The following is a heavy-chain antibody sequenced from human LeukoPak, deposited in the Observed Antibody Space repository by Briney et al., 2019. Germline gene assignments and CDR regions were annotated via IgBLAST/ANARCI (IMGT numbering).Heavy chain of an antibody. D-gene: IGHD5-18*01. CDR3: ASVDSSYYYGMDV. J-gene: IGHJ6*02. CDR2: IYYSGST. CDR1: GGSISSGGYY. V-gene: IGHV4-30-4*08. Sequence: PSETLSLTCSVSGGSISSGGYYWSWIRQHPGKGLEWIGYIYYSGSTYYNPSLKSRVTISVDTSKNQFSLKLSSVTAADTAVYYCASVDSSYYYGMDVWGQGTTVTVSS.